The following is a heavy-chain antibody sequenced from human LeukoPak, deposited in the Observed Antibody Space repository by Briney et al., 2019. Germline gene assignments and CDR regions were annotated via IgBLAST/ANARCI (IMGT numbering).Heavy chain of an antibody. J-gene: IGHJ4*01. Sequence: GGSLRLSCAASGFIVSSNYMSWVRQAPGKGLEWVSIIYSGGSTYYADSVKGRFTISRDNSKKTLYLQMDSLRPVDTAVYYCAKETGVFREFESWGQGTLVTVSS. D-gene: IGHD2-8*02. CDR2: IYSGGST. CDR3: AKETGVFREFES. CDR1: GFIVSSNY. V-gene: IGHV3-53*05.